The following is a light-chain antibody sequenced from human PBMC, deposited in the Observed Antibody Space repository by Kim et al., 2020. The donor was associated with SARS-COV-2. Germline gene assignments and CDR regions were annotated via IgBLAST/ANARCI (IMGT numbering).Light chain of an antibody. J-gene: IGLJ3*02. V-gene: IGLV1-44*01. Sequence: QPVLTQPPSASGTPGQRVTISCSGSSSNIGSNTVNWYQQLPGTAPKLLIYSNNQRPSGVPDRFSGSKSGTSASLAISGLQSEDEADYYCAAWDDSLNGRVFCGGTQLTVL. CDR2: SNN. CDR3: AAWDDSLNGRV. CDR1: SSNIGSNT.